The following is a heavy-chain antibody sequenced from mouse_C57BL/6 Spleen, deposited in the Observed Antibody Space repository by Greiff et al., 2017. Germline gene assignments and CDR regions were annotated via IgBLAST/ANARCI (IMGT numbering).Heavy chain of an antibody. J-gene: IGHJ2*01. CDR2: IRNKANGYTT. CDR3: ARYYGNHDY. Sequence: EVHLVESGGGLVQPGGSLSLSCAASGFTFTDYYMSWVRQPPGKALEWLGFIRNKANGYTTEYSASVKGRFTISRDNSHSILYLQMNALRAEDSATYSCARYYGNHDYWGQGTTLTVSS. CDR1: GFTFTDYY. D-gene: IGHD2-1*01. V-gene: IGHV7-3*01.